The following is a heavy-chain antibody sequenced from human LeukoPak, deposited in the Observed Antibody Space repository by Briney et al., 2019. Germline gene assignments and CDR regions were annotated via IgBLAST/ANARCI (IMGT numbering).Heavy chain of an antibody. J-gene: IGHJ4*02. CDR1: GYSFSSYW. CDR3: ARERSSQGYFDF. Sequence: GESLKISCKGSGYSFSSYWIGWVRQMPGKGLEWMEIIYPDDSDTRYSPSFQGQVTISADKSISTAYLQWSSLKASDTAMYYCARERSSQGYFDFWGQGTLVTVSS. D-gene: IGHD6-6*01. CDR2: IYPDDSDT. V-gene: IGHV5-51*01.